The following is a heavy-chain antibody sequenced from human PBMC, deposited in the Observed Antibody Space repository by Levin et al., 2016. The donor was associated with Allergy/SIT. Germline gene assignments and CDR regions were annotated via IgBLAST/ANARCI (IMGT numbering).Heavy chain of an antibody. V-gene: IGHV3-30*18. CDR2: ISYDGSNK. CDR3: AKGRDVLLWFGDGMDV. D-gene: IGHD3-10*01. J-gene: IGHJ6*02. Sequence: GGSLRLSCAASGFTFSSYGMHWVRQAPGKGLEWVAVISYDGSNKYYADSVKGRFTISRDNSKNTLYLQMNSLRAEDTAVYYCAKGRDVLLWFGDGMDVWGQGTTVTVSS. CDR1: GFTFSSYG.